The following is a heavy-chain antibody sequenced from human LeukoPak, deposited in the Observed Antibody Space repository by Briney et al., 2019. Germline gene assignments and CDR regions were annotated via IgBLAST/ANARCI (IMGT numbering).Heavy chain of an antibody. V-gene: IGHV3-66*01. J-gene: IGHJ3*02. D-gene: IGHD6-19*01. CDR3: ATIAVAGTDAFDI. Sequence: GGSLRLSCAASGFTVSSNYMSWVRQAPGKGLEWVSVIYSGGSTYYADSVKGRFTISRDNSKNTLYLQMNSLRAEDTAVYYCATIAVAGTDAFDIWGQGTMVTVSS. CDR1: GFTVSSNY. CDR2: IYSGGST.